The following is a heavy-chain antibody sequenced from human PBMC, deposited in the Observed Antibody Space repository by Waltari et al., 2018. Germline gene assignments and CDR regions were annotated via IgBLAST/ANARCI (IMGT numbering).Heavy chain of an antibody. CDR2: ISNTGAYM. CDR1: GLSFNTYN. CDR3: ATGGWGFFLGY. Sequence: EVQLVESGGGLVRPGGSLRLSCAASGLSFNTYNMNWVRQAPGKGVGGFSSISNTGAYMHYADSVKGRFTISRDNAKNSLYLQLSSLRAEDTAMYYCATGGWGFFLGYWGQGTLVTVSS. V-gene: IGHV3-21*02. J-gene: IGHJ4*02. D-gene: IGHD7-27*01.